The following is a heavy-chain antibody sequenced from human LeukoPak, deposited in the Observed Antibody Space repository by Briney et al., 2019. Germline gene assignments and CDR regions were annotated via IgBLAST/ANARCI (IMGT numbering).Heavy chain of an antibody. CDR1: GGSISSSSYY. D-gene: IGHD3-10*01. V-gene: IGHV4-39*07. CDR3: ARGSTLVGSWFDP. CDR2: IYYSGST. J-gene: IGHJ5*02. Sequence: SETLSLTCTVSGGSISSSSYYWGWIRQPPGKGLEWIGSIYYSGSTYYNPSLKSRVTISVDTSKNQFSLKLSSVTAADTAVYHCARGSTLVGSWFDPWGQGTLVTVSS.